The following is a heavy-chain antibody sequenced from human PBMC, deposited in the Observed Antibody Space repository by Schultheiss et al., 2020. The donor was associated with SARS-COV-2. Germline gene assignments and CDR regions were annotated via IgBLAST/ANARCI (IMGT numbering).Heavy chain of an antibody. CDR1: GFTFSTYS. J-gene: IGHJ5*02. V-gene: IGHV3-48*02. CDR2: ISSSGSTI. Sequence: GGSLRLSCAASGFTFSTYSMKWVRQAPGKGLEWVSYISSSGSTIYYADSVKGRFTISRDNAKNSLYLQMNSLRDEDTAVYYCARDWRCSGGSCYSSWGQGTLVTVSS. D-gene: IGHD2-15*01. CDR3: ARDWRCSGGSCYSS.